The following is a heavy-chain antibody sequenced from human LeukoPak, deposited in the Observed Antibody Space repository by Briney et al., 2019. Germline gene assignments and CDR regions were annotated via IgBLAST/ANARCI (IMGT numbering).Heavy chain of an antibody. D-gene: IGHD3-9*01. CDR1: GFTFSSYA. Sequence: PGGSLRLSCATSGFTFSSYAMSWVRQAPGKGLEWVSGIGASGGSTYYADSVKGRLTISRDNSKNTLCLQMNSLRTEDTAVYYCAKAEGYDILTGLDYWGQGTLVTVSS. CDR3: AKAEGYDILTGLDY. J-gene: IGHJ4*02. CDR2: IGASGGST. V-gene: IGHV3-23*01.